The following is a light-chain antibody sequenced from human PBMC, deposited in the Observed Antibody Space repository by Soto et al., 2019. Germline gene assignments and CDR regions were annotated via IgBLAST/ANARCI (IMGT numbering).Light chain of an antibody. CDR3: LQDYIYPWT. CDR1: QDIRND. V-gene: IGKV1-6*01. J-gene: IGKJ1*01. CDR2: AAS. Sequence: AIQVTQSPSSLSASVGDRVTITCRASQDIRNDLGWYQQKPWRAPKLLIYAASSLQSGVPSRFSGSGSGTDFTLTISSLQPEDFATYYCLQDYIYPWTFGQGTKVEIK.